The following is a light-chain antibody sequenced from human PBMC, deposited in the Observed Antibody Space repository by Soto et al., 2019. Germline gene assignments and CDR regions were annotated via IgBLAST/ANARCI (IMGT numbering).Light chain of an antibody. J-gene: IGKJ1*01. V-gene: IGKV3-15*01. Sequence: EIVMTQSPATLSVSPGERATLACRASQSVSSNLAWYQQKPGQAPRLLIYAASTRATGTPDRFSGSGAGTEFTLTISSLHSEDFGVYYCQQYNNWPGTFGQGTKVDIK. CDR3: QQYNNWPGT. CDR2: AAS. CDR1: QSVSSN.